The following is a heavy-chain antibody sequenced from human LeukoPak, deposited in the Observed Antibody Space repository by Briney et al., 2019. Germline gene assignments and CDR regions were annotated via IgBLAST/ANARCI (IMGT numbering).Heavy chain of an antibody. CDR1: GGTFSSYA. D-gene: IGHD1-1*01. CDR3: ARERTTAFDY. V-gene: IGHV1-8*02. Sequence: ASVKVSCRASGGTFSSYAISWVRQATGQGLEWMGWMNPNRGNTGYAQKFQGRVTMTRNTSISTAYMELSSLRSEDTAVYYCARERTTAFDYWGQGTLVTVSS. CDR2: MNPNRGNT. J-gene: IGHJ4*02.